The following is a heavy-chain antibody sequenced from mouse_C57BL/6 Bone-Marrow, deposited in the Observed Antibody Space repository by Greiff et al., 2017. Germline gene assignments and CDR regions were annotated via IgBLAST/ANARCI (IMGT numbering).Heavy chain of an antibody. V-gene: IGHV1-18*01. J-gene: IGHJ4*01. CDR2: INPNNGGT. CDR1: GYTFTDYN. CDR3: ARSHYYGSSLYYYAMDY. D-gene: IGHD1-1*01. Sequence: VQLQQSGPELVKPGASVKIPCKASGYTFTDYNMDWVKQSHGKSLEWIGDINPNNGGTIYNQKFKGKATLTVDKSSSTAYMELRSLTSEDTAVYYCARSHYYGSSLYYYAMDYWGQGTSVTVSS.